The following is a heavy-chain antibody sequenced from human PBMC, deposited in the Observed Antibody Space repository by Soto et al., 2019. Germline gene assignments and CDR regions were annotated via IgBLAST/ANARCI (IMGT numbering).Heavy chain of an antibody. V-gene: IGHV3-15*07. J-gene: IGHJ3*02. D-gene: IGHD3-22*01. CDR1: GSTFSNAW. CDR3: TTGTMIIVLRGNTDALDI. Sequence: EVQLVESGGGLVKPGGSLRLSCAASGSTFSNAWMNWVRQAPGKGLEWVGRIKSKTDGGTTDYAAPVKDRFAISRDDSQNTLYLQMNSLKTEDTAVYYCTTGTMIIVLRGNTDALDIWGQGTMVTVSS. CDR2: IKSKTDGGTT.